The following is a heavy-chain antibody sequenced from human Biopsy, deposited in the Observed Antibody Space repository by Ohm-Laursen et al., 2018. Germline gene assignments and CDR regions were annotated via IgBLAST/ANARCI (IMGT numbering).Heavy chain of an antibody. D-gene: IGHD1-26*01. CDR3: ARVGAGAPSIDYFDY. Sequence: TLPLTCTVSGGSIGSFFWSWIRQPPGKGLEWIGYIYYSGSTNYNPSLRSRVTISVDRSKNQFSLELSSVTAADTAVYYCARVGAGAPSIDYFDYWGQGALVTVSS. CDR1: GGSIGSFF. J-gene: IGHJ4*02. V-gene: IGHV4-59*01. CDR2: IYYSGST.